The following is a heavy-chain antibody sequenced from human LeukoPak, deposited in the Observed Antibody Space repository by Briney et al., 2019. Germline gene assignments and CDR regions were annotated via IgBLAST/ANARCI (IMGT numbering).Heavy chain of an antibody. CDR2: IYYSGTT. J-gene: IGHJ4*02. CDR1: GGSISSSSYS. Sequence: SETLSLTCTVSGGSISSSSYSWGWIRQPPGKGLEWFGRIYYSGTTYYNPSLESRVTISVDTSKIQFSLKLSSVAATDTAVYFCARLRFDFWSGYTHPYFDYWGQGTLVTVSS. D-gene: IGHD3-3*01. CDR3: ARLRFDFWSGYTHPYFDY. V-gene: IGHV4-39*01.